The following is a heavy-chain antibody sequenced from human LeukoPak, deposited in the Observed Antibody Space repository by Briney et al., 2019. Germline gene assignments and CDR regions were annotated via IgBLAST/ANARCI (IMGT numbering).Heavy chain of an antibody. CDR3: ARELDRGAVNDAFDI. CDR1: GGSISSGSYY. Sequence: SQTLSLTCTVSGGSISSGSYYWSWIRQPPGKGLAWIGRIYSSGSTNYNPSLKSRVTISVDTSKNQFSLKLISVTAADTAVYYCARELDRGAVNDAFDIWRQGTMVTVSS. D-gene: IGHD3-10*01. J-gene: IGHJ3*02. V-gene: IGHV4-61*02. CDR2: IYSSGST.